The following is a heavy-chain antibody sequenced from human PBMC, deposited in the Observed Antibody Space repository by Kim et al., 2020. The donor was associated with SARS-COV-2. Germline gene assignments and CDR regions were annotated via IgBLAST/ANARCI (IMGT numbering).Heavy chain of an antibody. CDR1: GLTFNNVA. V-gene: IGHV3-23*01. D-gene: IGHD3-16*01. CDR2: VSKSGDT. Sequence: GGSLRLSCAASGLTFNNVAMSWVRQAPGRGLEWVSIVSKSGDTSYADSVKGRFTTSRDKSKNTLYLQMNSLRGEDTAVYYCAKGWGHYWGHGTLVTVSA. CDR3: AKGWGHY. J-gene: IGHJ4*01.